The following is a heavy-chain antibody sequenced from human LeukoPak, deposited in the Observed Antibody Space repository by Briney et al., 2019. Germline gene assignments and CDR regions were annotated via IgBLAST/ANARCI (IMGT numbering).Heavy chain of an antibody. CDR1: GGSISSSSYY. CDR2: IYYSGST. D-gene: IGHD6-19*01. Sequence: SETLSLTCTVSGGSISSSSYYWGWIRQPPGKGLGWIGSIYYSGSTYYNPSRKSRVNISVDTSKNQFSLKLSSVTAADTAVYYCARELFSRVAVAGTPVDAFDIWGQGTMVTVSS. V-gene: IGHV4-39*02. CDR3: ARELFSRVAVAGTPVDAFDI. J-gene: IGHJ3*02.